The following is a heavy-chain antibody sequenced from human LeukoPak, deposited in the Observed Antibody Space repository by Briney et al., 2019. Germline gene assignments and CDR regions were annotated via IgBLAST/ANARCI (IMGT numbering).Heavy chain of an antibody. D-gene: IGHD3-22*01. V-gene: IGHV1-46*01. CDR3: ARDLDGSGYDPDY. J-gene: IGHJ4*02. Sequence: GASVKVSCKASGYTFTSYYMHWLRQAPAQGLEWMGIINPSGGSTSYAQKFQGRVTMTRDTSTNTVYVELSSRISEDTAVYYCARDLDGSGYDPDYWGQGTLVTVSS. CDR1: GYTFTSYY. CDR2: INPSGGST.